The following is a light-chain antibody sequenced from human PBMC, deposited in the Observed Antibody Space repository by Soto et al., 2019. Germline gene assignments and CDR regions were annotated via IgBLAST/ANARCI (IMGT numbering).Light chain of an antibody. CDR2: DAS. CDR1: QSVTNY. CDR3: QHRSNLPST. Sequence: EIVLTQSPATLSLSPGDTATLSCRASQSVTNYLAWYQQKPGQAPRLLIYDASNRAPGIPPRFSGSGSGTDFTLTISSQEPEDFALYYCQHRSNLPSTFGGGTKVEIK. V-gene: IGKV3-11*01. J-gene: IGKJ4*01.